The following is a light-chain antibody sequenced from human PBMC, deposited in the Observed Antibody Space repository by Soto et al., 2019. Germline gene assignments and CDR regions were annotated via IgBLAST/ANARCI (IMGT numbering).Light chain of an antibody. CDR3: HQYNSWPRGT. CDR2: GAS. V-gene: IGKV3-15*01. J-gene: IGKJ3*01. CDR1: QSVNFN. Sequence: EIMMTQSPGTLSLSPGGGATLSCTASQSVNFNFAWYQQKPGEPPRLLLYGASTRATGIPVSLRGSGSGTEFTLTISSLQSEDSAVYYCHQYNSWPRGTFGPGTKVEIK.